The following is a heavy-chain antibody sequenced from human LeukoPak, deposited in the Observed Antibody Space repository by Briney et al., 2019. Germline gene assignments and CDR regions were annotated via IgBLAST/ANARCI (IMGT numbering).Heavy chain of an antibody. CDR1: GGSISSGGYS. D-gene: IGHD6-19*01. J-gene: IGHJ6*02. V-gene: IGHV4-30-2*01. Sequence: SQTLSLTCAVSGGSISSGGYSWSWIRQPPGKGLEWIGYIYHSGSTYYNPSLKSRVTISVDRSKNQFSLKLSSVTAADTAVYYCARARPAEVSWGMDVWGQGTTVTVSS. CDR2: IYHSGST. CDR3: ARARPAEVSWGMDV.